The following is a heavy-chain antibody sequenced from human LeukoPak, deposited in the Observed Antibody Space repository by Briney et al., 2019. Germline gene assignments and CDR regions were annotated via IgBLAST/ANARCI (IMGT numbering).Heavy chain of an antibody. CDR2: ISGSSSST. J-gene: IGHJ4*02. Sequence: PGGSLRLSCAASGFTFSSCAMSWVRQAPGKGLEWVSTISGSSSSTYYADSVKGRFTISRDNSKNTLYLQMNSLRAEDTAVYYCARDYADYVGYFFFDYWGQGTLVTVSS. D-gene: IGHD4-17*01. CDR3: ARDYADYVGYFFFDY. CDR1: GFTFSSCA. V-gene: IGHV3-23*01.